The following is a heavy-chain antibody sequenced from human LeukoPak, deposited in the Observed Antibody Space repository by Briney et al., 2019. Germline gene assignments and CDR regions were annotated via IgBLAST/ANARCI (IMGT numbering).Heavy chain of an antibody. V-gene: IGHV3-66*01. D-gene: IGHD3-10*01. Sequence: GGSLRLSCAASGFTVSSNYMSWVRQAPGKGLEWVSVIYSGGSTYYADSVKGRFTISRDNSKNTLYLQMNSLRGEDRAAYYCARDTLPPCGSGRDYYYGMDVWGQGTTVTVSS. CDR1: GFTVSSNY. CDR2: IYSGGST. J-gene: IGHJ6*02. CDR3: ARDTLPPCGSGRDYYYGMDV.